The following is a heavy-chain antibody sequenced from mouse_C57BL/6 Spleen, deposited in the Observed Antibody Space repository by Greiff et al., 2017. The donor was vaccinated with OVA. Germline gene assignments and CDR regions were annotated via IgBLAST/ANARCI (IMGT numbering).Heavy chain of an antibody. CDR1: GYTFTSYW. Sequence: QVQLKQPGAELVMPGASVKLSCKASGYTFTSYWMHWVKQRPGQGLEWIGEIDPSDSYTNYNQKFKGKSTLTVDKSSSTAYMQLSSLTSEDSAVYCCARKSGGYFEVWGTGTTVTVSS. CDR3: ARKSGGYFEV. D-gene: IGHD1-3*01. V-gene: IGHV1-69*01. J-gene: IGHJ1*03. CDR2: IDPSDSYT.